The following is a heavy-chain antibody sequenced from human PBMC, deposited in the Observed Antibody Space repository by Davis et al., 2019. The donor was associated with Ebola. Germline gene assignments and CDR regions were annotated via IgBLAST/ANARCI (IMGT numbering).Heavy chain of an antibody. CDR1: GFTFSSYS. CDR2: ISSSSSYI. V-gene: IGHV3-21*01. Sequence: GESLKISCAASGFTFSSYSMNWVRQAPGKGLEWVSSISSSSSYIYYADSAKGRFTISRDNAKNSLYLQMNSLRAEDTAVYYCARDRGCSGGSCYSVWFDPWGQGTLVTVSS. CDR3: ARDRGCSGGSCYSVWFDP. D-gene: IGHD2-15*01. J-gene: IGHJ5*02.